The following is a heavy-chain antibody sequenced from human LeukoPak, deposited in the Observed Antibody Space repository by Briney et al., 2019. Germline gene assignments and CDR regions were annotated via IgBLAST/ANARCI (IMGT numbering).Heavy chain of an antibody. CDR3: ARELYGSGSYDY. D-gene: IGHD3-10*01. J-gene: IGHJ4*02. CDR1: GFTSSSYS. Sequence: GGSLRLSCAASGFTSSSYSMNWVRQAPGKGLEWVSSISSSSSYIYYADSVKGRFTISRDNAKNSLYLQMNSLRAEDTAVYYCARELYGSGSYDYWGQGTLVTVSS. V-gene: IGHV3-21*01. CDR2: ISSSSSYI.